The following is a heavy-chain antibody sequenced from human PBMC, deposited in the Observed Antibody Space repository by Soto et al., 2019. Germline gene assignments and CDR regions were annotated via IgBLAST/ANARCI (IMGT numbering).Heavy chain of an antibody. J-gene: IGHJ4*02. CDR2: IYSGGST. CDR3: ARGCSSTSCYPEFDY. V-gene: IGHV3-66*01. D-gene: IGHD2-2*01. Sequence: EVQLVESGGGLVQPGGSLRLSCAASGFTVSSNYMSWVRQAPGKGLEWVSVIYSGGSTYYADSVKGRFTISRDNSKNTLYLQMISLRAEDTAVYYCARGCSSTSCYPEFDYWGQGTLVTVSS. CDR1: GFTVSSNY.